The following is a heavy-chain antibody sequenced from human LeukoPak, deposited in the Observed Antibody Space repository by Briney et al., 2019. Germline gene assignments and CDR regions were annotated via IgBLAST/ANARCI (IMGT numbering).Heavy chain of an antibody. V-gene: IGHV1-69*04. CDR2: IIPILGIA. Sequence: SVRVSCKASGGTFSSYAISWVRPAPGQGLEWMGRIIPILGIANYAQKFQGRVTITADKSTSTAYMELSSLRSEDTAVYYCARDYCSSTSCYLHYWGQGTLVTVSS. J-gene: IGHJ4*02. CDR1: GGTFSSYA. D-gene: IGHD2-2*01. CDR3: ARDYCSSTSCYLHY.